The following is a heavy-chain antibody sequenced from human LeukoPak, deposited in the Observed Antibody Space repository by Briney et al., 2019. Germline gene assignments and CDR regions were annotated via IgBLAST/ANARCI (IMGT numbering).Heavy chain of an antibody. CDR2: IYYSGST. Sequence: PSETLSLTCTVPGGSISSYYWSWIRQPPGKGLEWIGYIYYSGSTNYNPSLKSRVTISVDTSKNQFSLKLSSVTAADTAVYYCARRDSSSWDFDYWGQGTLVTVSS. CDR3: ARRDSSSWDFDY. V-gene: IGHV4-59*08. D-gene: IGHD6-13*01. J-gene: IGHJ4*02. CDR1: GGSISSYY.